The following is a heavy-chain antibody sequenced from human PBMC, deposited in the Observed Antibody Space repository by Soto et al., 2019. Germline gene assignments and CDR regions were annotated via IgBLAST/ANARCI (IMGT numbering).Heavy chain of an antibody. CDR1: GGSISSGGYS. CDR2: IYHSGST. D-gene: IGHD3-16*01. V-gene: IGHV4-30-2*01. Sequence: SETLSLTCAVSGGSISSGGYSWSWIRQPPGKGLEWIGYIYHSGSTYYNPSLQSRVTISLETSKSQFSLRLTSVTAADTAVYFCARLGAYCQSLALWGPGTLVIVSS. J-gene: IGHJ5*02. CDR3: ARLGAYCQSLAL.